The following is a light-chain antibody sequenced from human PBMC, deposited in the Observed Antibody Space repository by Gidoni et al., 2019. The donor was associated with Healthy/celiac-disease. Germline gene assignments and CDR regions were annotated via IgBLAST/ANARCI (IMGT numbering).Light chain of an antibody. V-gene: IGKV1-39*01. CDR3: QQRYSTPYT. CDR1: QSISSY. CDR2: AAS. J-gene: IGKJ2*01. Sequence: DIQMTQSPSSLSASVGDRVTITCRASQSISSYLNWYQQKPGKAPQLLIYAASSLKSGVPSRFSGSGSGTDFTLTISSLQPEDFATYYCQQRYSTPYTFGQGTKLEIK.